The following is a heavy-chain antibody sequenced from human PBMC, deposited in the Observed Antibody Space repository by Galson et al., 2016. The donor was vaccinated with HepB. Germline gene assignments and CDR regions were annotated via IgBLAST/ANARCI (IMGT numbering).Heavy chain of an antibody. V-gene: IGHV3-66*01. CDR1: GFTVSSNY. Sequence: SLRLSCAASGFTVSSNYIEVRQAPGKGLEWVSVIYSGGSTYYADSVKGRFTISRDNSKNTLYLQMNSLRAEDTAVYYCARDSSGWPGHWYFDLWGRGTLVTVSS. J-gene: IGHJ2*01. CDR3: ARDSSGWPGHWYFDL. D-gene: IGHD6-19*01. CDR2: IYSGGST.